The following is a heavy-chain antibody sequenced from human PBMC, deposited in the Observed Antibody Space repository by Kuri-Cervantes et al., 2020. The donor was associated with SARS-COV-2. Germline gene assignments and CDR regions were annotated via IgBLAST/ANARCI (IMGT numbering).Heavy chain of an antibody. CDR3: ARGSTGLGALDF. CDR2: ISPMFGAA. V-gene: IGHV1-69*13. J-gene: IGHJ4*02. CDR1: GGTFSSYD. D-gene: IGHD4-17*01. Sequence: SVKVSCKASGGTFSSYDISWVRQAPGQGVEWMGGISPMFGAAKYGQKFQGRVAIIADESTSTAYMELSSLRSEDTAVYYCARGSTGLGALDFWGQGTLVTVSS.